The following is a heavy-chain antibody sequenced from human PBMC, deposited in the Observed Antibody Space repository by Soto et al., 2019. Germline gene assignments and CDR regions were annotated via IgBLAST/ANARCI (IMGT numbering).Heavy chain of an antibody. J-gene: IGHJ6*02. V-gene: IGHV4-4*07. CDR3: ARSSGDDFFYYGMVV. CDR1: GASITSHY. D-gene: IGHD4-17*01. Sequence: QVELQESGPGLVKPSETLSLTCSVSGASITSHYWNWIRQSAGEGLQWIGRVYARGATNYNPSLKSRVTISGDTSKRQFSLRLTSVTAADTAVYYCARSSGDDFFYYGMVVWGHGTTVTVSS. CDR2: VYARGAT.